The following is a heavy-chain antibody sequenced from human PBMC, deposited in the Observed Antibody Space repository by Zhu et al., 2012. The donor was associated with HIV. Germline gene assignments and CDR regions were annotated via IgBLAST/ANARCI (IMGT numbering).Heavy chain of an antibody. Sequence: QVQLQESGPGLVKPSETLSLTCAVSGYSISSGYYWGWIRQPPGKGLEWIGSIYHSGNTHYNPSLKSRVSMSVDTSKNQFSLKLSSVTAADTAVYYCATPRGLTAAGVVFDKWGQGTSGHRLF. D-gene: IGHD6-13*01. V-gene: IGHV4-38-2*01. J-gene: IGHJ3*02. CDR3: ATPRGLTAAGVVFDK. CDR1: GYSISSGYY. CDR2: IYHSGNT.